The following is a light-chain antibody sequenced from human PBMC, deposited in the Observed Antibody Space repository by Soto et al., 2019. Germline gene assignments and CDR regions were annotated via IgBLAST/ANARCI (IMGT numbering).Light chain of an antibody. CDR3: QQYYSTPYS. CDR1: QSVLYSSDNKNF. V-gene: IGKV4-1*01. CDR2: WAS. Sequence: DIVMTQSPDSLAVSLGESATINCKSSQSVLYSSDNKNFLAWYQQKPGQPPKLLIYWASTRESGVPDRFSGSGSGTDFTLTISSLRAEDVAFYYCQQYYSTPYSFGQGTKLEIK. J-gene: IGKJ2*03.